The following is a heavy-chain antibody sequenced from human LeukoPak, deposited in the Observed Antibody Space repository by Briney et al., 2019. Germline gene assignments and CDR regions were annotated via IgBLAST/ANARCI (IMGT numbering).Heavy chain of an antibody. CDR3: AHRRGYSYGYLYYFDY. J-gene: IGHJ4*02. V-gene: IGHV2-5*02. CDR2: IYWDDDK. CDR1: GFSLSTSRVG. Sequence: SGPTLVKPTQTLTLTCTFSGFSLSTSRVGVGWIRQPPGKALEWLALIYWDDDKRYSPSLKSRLTITKDTSKNQVVLTMTNMDPVDTATYYCAHRRGYSYGYLYYFDYWGQGTLVTVPS. D-gene: IGHD5-18*01.